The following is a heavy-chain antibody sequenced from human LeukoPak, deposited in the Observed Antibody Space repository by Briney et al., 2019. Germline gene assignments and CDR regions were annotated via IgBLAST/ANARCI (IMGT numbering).Heavy chain of an antibody. CDR1: GGSISSYY. CDR2: IYYSGST. J-gene: IGHJ4*02. D-gene: IGHD1-26*01. V-gene: IGHV4-59*01. CDR3: AREEALGSGSFDY. Sequence: SETLSLTCTVSGGSISSYYWSWIRQPPGKGLEWIGYIYYSGSTNYNPSLKSRVTISVDTSKNQFSLKLSSMTAADTAVYYCAREEALGSGSFDYWGQGTLVTVSS.